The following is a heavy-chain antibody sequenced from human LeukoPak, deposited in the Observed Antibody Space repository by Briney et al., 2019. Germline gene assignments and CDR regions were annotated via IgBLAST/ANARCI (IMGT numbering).Heavy chain of an antibody. CDR3: ARDLSYSSGWFNAFDI. J-gene: IGHJ3*02. Sequence: SETLSLTCTVSGGSISSGDYYWSWIHQPPGKGLEWIGYIYHSGSTYYNPSLKSRVTISVDRSKNQFSLKLSSVTAADTAVYYCARDLSYSSGWFNAFDIWGQGTMVTVSS. CDR2: IYHSGST. CDR1: GGSISSGDYY. V-gene: IGHV4-30-4*01. D-gene: IGHD6-19*01.